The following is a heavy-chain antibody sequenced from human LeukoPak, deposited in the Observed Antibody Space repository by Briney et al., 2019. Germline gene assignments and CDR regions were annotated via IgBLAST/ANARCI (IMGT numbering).Heavy chain of an antibody. D-gene: IGHD3-10*01. CDR1: GFSFSNYW. Sequence: GGSLRLSCTASGFSFSNYWMHWVRQTPGKGLVWVSHINIDGSITDYADSVKGRFAISRDNAKNTLYLQMNGLRAEDTAVYYCASPFRGVDYWGQGTLVTVSS. V-gene: IGHV3-74*01. J-gene: IGHJ4*02. CDR2: INIDGSIT. CDR3: ASPFRGVDY.